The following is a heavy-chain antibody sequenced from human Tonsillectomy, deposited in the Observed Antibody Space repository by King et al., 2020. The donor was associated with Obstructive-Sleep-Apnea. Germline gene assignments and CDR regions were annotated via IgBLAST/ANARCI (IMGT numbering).Heavy chain of an antibody. CDR2: ISYEGSNK. Sequence: QLVQSGGGVVQPGRSLRLSCAASGFTFSSYAMHWVRQAPGKGLEWVAVISYEGSNKYYADSVKGRFTISRDNSKNTLYLQMNSLRAEDTAVYYCARDGGYSGYDQGDYWGQGTLVTVSS. CDR1: GFTFSSYA. D-gene: IGHD5-12*01. CDR3: ARDGGYSGYDQGDY. J-gene: IGHJ4*02. V-gene: IGHV3-30*04.